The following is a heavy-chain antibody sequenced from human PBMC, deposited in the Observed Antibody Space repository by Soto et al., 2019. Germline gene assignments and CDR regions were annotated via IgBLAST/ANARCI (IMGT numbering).Heavy chain of an antibody. CDR2: IYWDDDK. V-gene: IGHV2-5*02. CDR1: GFSLITSGVG. D-gene: IGHD1-1*01. CDR3: AHFFPDNLFDY. J-gene: IGHJ4*02. Sequence: QITLKASGPTLVKPTQTLTLTFTFSGFSLITSGVGVGWIRKPPGKALEWLALIYWDDDKRYSPSLKSRLTITKDTSKNHVVLTMPNMDPVDTATYYCAHFFPDNLFDYWGQGTLGTVSS.